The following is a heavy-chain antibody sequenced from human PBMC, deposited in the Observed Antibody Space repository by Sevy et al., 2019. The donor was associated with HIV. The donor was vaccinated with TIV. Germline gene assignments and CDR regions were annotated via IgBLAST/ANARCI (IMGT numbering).Heavy chain of an antibody. CDR1: GFPFSSYD. CDR3: VRGNNLGELGYWFDP. D-gene: IGHD3-10*01. Sequence: GGSLRLSCAASGFPFSSYDMHWVRQVTGQGLEWVSGIGIAGDTYYPGSVKGRFTISRENARNSLDLQMNSLRVGDTAVYYCVRGNNLGELGYWFDPWGQGTLVTVSS. CDR2: IGIAGDT. J-gene: IGHJ5*02. V-gene: IGHV3-13*01.